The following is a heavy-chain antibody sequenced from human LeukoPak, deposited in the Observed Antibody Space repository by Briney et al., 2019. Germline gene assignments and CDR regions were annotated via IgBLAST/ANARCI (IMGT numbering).Heavy chain of an antibody. D-gene: IGHD5-18*01. CDR1: GYSFTSYW. CDR3: ARQDTAMVLDAFDI. CDR2: IYPGNSDT. Sequence: GESLKISCKGSGYSFTSYWIGWVRQMPGKGLEWMGIIYPGNSDTRYSPSFQGQVTVSADKSISTAYLQWSSLKAPDTAMYYCARQDTAMVLDAFDIWGQGTMVTVSS. J-gene: IGHJ3*02. V-gene: IGHV5-51*01.